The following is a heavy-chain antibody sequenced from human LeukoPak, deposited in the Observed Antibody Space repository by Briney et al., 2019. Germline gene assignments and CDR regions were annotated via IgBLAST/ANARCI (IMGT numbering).Heavy chain of an antibody. CDR2: IIPIFGTA. Sequence: SVKVSCKASGGTFSSYAISWVRQAPGQGLEWMGGIIPIFGTANYAQKFQGRVTITADESTSTAYMELSSLRSEDTAVYYCRVVVTAMGYSDYWGQGTLVTVSS. D-gene: IGHD2-21*02. CDR1: GGTFSSYA. J-gene: IGHJ4*02. V-gene: IGHV1-69*01. CDR3: RVVVTAMGYSDY.